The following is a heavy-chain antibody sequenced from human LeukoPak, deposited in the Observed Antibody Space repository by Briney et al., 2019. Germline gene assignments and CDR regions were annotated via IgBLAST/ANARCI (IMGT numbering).Heavy chain of an antibody. J-gene: IGHJ4*02. CDR2: TYRGGIT. Sequence: VRQAPGKGLEWVSVTYRGGITYYADSVKGRFTISRDNSKNTLYLQMNSLRAEDSAVYYCAGYCGGDCYSGNYFDYWGQGTLVTVSS. V-gene: IGHV3-53*01. CDR3: AGYCGGDCYSGNYFDY. D-gene: IGHD2-21*02.